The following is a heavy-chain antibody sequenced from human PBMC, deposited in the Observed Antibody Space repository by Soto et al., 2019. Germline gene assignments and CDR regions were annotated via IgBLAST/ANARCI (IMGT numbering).Heavy chain of an antibody. V-gene: IGHV1-18*01. Sequence: QVQLEQSAPEVKKPGASVKVSCKASGYTFTTYGISWVRQAPGQGLEWLGWINTHNGNTNYAQNPQGRVIMTADTSTSTAYMELRSLRSDDTAIYYCTREGSAPYHYYGMDAWGQGTTVTVSS. CDR2: INTHNGNT. J-gene: IGHJ6*02. D-gene: IGHD6-19*01. CDR3: TREGSAPYHYYGMDA. CDR1: GYTFTTYG.